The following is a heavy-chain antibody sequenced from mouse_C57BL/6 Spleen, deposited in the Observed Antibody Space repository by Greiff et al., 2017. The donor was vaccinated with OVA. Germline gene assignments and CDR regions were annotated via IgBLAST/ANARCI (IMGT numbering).Heavy chain of an antibody. Sequence: VQLQQPGAELVMPGASVKLSCKASGYTFTSYWMHWVKQRPGQGLEWIGEIDPSDSYTNYNQKFKGKSTLTVDKSSSTAYMQLSSLTSEDSAVYYCARKNSNPYYAMDYWGQGTSVTVSS. CDR3: ARKNSNPYYAMDY. J-gene: IGHJ4*01. CDR1: GYTFTSYW. CDR2: IDPSDSYT. V-gene: IGHV1-69*01. D-gene: IGHD2-5*01.